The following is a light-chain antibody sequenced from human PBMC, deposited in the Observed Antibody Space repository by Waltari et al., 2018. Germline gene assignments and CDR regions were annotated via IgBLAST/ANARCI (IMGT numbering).Light chain of an antibody. J-gene: IGLJ1*01. CDR3: AAWVDSLYGCF. Sequence: QSVLTQPPSASGTPGQTVSISCSGSSSSIGSNPVSWYQVLPGAAPSLLIHTDSQRPSGVPDRFSASRSGTSSSLAISGLQFEDEAEYYCAAWVDSLYGCFFGTGTRVTVL. CDR2: TDS. CDR1: SSSIGSNP. V-gene: IGLV1-44*01.